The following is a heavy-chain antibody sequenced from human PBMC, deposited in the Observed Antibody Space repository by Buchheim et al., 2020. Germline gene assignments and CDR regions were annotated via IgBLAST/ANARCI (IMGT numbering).Heavy chain of an antibody. CDR3: ARDRLGLDY. D-gene: IGHD3-16*01. V-gene: IGHV3-30*03. CDR2: ISSDGSNK. Sequence: QVQLVESGGGVVQPGRSLRLSCAASGFTFSTYDMHWVRQAPGKGLEWVAVISSDGSNKFYVDSVKGRFTVSRDNSKNTLYLQMNSLRAEDTAVYYCARDRLGLDYWGQGTL. CDR1: GFTFSTYD. J-gene: IGHJ4*02.